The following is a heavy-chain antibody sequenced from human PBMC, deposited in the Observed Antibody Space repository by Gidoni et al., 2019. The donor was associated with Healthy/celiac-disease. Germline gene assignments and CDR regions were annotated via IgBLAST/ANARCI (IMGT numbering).Heavy chain of an antibody. V-gene: IGHV3-33*01. Sequence: VQLVESGGGVVHPGRSLRLSCAASGFPFSSYGSPWVRQAPGKGLEWVAVIWYDGSKKYYADSVKGRFTISRDNSKNTLYLQMNSLRAEDTAVYYYARDPLISDRPTYHYYYGMDVWGQGTTVTVSS. CDR2: IWYDGSKK. D-gene: IGHD6-25*01. CDR3: ARDPLISDRPTYHYYYGMDV. CDR1: GFPFSSYG. J-gene: IGHJ6*02.